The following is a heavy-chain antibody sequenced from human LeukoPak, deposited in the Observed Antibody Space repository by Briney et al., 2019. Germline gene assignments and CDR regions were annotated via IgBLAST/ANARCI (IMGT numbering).Heavy chain of an antibody. CDR3: ASHVDTAMVSDYFDY. CDR1: GFTFSDYY. V-gene: IGHV3-11*01. Sequence: SGGSLRLSCAASGFTFSDYYMSWIRQAPGKGLEWVSHISSSGSTIHYADSVKGRFTISRDNAKNSLYLQMNSLRAEDTAVYYCASHVDTAMVSDYFDYWGQGTLVTVSS. CDR2: ISSSGSTI. J-gene: IGHJ4*02. D-gene: IGHD5-18*01.